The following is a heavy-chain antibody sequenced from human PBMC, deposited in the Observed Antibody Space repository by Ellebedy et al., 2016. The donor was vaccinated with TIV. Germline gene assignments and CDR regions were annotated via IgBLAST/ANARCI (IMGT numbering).Heavy chain of an antibody. D-gene: IGHD2-2*02. V-gene: IGHV3-33*01. CDR3: ARDPLDIVVVPAAIGYYGMDV. CDR1: GFTFSSYG. J-gene: IGHJ6*02. Sequence: GESLKISCAASGFTFSSYGMHWVRQAPGKGLEWVAVIWYDGSNKYYADSVKGRFTISRDNSKNTLYLQMNSLRAEDTAVYYCARDPLDIVVVPAAIGYYGMDVWGQGTTVTVSS. CDR2: IWYDGSNK.